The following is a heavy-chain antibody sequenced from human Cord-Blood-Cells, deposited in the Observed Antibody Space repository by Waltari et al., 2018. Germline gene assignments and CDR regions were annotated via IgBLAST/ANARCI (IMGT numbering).Heavy chain of an antibody. CDR1: GYTFTGYY. CDR2: INPNSGGT. J-gene: IGHJ4*02. Sequence: QVQLGQSGAAVKKPGASVKVSCQASGYTFTGYYIHWVRQAPGQGLEWMGWINPNSGGTNYAQKFQGWVTMTRDTSISTAYMELSRLRSDDTAVYYCARDGNDFWSGYSFDYWGQGTLVTVSS. D-gene: IGHD3-3*01. CDR3: ARDGNDFWSGYSFDY. V-gene: IGHV1-2*04.